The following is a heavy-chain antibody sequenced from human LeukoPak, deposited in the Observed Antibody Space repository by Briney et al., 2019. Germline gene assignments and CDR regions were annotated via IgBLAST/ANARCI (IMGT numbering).Heavy chain of an antibody. J-gene: IGHJ2*01. CDR1: GGSISSGGYY. CDR3: AREERQRRYWYFDL. CDR2: IYYSGST. D-gene: IGHD1-1*01. Sequence: TLSLTCTVSGGSISSGGYYWSWIRQHPGKGLEWIGYIYYSGSTYYNPSLKSRVTISVDTSKNQFSLKLSSVTAADTAVYYCAREERQRRYWYFDLWGRGTLVTVSS. V-gene: IGHV4-31*03.